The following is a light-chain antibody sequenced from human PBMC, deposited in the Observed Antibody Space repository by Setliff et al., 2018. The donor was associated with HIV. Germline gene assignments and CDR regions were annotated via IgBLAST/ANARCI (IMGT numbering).Light chain of an antibody. CDR3: SSYTSSSTLSYV. J-gene: IGLJ1*01. CDR2: EVS. CDR1: SSDVGGYNY. V-gene: IGLV2-14*01. Sequence: QSALTQPASVSGSPGQSITISCTGTSSDVGGYNYVSWYQQRPGNAPKLMIFEVSNRPSGVSNRFSGSKSGNTASLTISGLQAEDEADYYCSSYTSSSTLSYVFGTGTKVTVL.